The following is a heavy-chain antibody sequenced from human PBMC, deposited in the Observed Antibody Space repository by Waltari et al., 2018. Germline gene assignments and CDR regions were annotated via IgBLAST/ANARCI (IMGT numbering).Heavy chain of an antibody. CDR1: GGAISSGSYS. Sequence: QVQLQESGPGLVTPSKTLSLTCNVTGGAISSGSYSWSWIRQPAGTGLEWIGRLYTSGSTNYNPSLKSRVTISLDTSKNQFSLKLSSVTAADTAVYYCARELWGSWGGVDYWGQGTLVTVSS. J-gene: IGHJ4*02. D-gene: IGHD3-16*01. CDR3: ARELWGSWGGVDY. V-gene: IGHV4-61*02. CDR2: LYTSGST.